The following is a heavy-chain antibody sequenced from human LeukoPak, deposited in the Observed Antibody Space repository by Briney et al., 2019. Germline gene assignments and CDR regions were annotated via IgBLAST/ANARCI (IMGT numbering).Heavy chain of an antibody. CDR3: ARGHQGSSWYGEYYYYGMDV. V-gene: IGHV4-34*01. CDR2: INHSGST. CDR1: GGSFSGYY. J-gene: IGHJ6*02. Sequence: SETLSLTCAVYGGSFSGYYWSWIRQPPGKGLEWIREINHSGSTNYNPSLKSRVTISVDTSENQFSLKLSSVTAADTAVYYCARGHQGSSWYGEYYYYGMDVWGQGTTVTVSS. D-gene: IGHD6-13*01.